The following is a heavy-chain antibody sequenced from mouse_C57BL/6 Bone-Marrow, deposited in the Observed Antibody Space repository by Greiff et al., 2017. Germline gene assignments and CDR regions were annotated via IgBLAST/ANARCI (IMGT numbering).Heavy chain of an antibody. D-gene: IGHD2-4*01. CDR3: SNYDYHQSCFDV. Sequence: QVQLKQPGAELVKPGASVKMSCKASGYTFTSYWITWVKQRPGQGLEWIGDIYPDSGSTNYNEKFKSKATLTVDTSSSTAYMQLSSLTSEDSAVYYCSNYDYHQSCFDVWGTGTTVTVSS. V-gene: IGHV1-55*01. J-gene: IGHJ1*03. CDR2: IYPDSGST. CDR1: GYTFTSYW.